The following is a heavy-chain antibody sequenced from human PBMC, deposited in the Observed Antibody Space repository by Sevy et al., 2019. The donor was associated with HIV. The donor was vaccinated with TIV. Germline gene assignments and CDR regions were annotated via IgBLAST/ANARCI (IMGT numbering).Heavy chain of an antibody. V-gene: IGHV4-34*01. D-gene: IGHD6-19*01. J-gene: IGHJ6*03. CDR3: AREGGAGTRYYYYMDV. CDR1: GGSFSGYY. CDR2: INHSGST. Sequence: SDTLSLTCAVYGGSFSGYYWSWIRQPPGKGLEWIGEINHSGSTNYNPSLKSRVTISVDTSKNQFSLKLSSVTAADTAVYYCAREGGAGTRYYYYMDVWGKGTTVTVSS.